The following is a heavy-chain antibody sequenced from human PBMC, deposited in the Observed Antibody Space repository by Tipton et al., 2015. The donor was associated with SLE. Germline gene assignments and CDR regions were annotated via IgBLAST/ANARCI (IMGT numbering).Heavy chain of an antibody. Sequence: TLSLTCTVSGGSISSYYWSWIRQPPGKGLEWIGYIYYTGSTSYNPSLQSRVTISVDTSKTQFSLKLRSVTAADTAVYYCARDQGGREIDFWGQGTLVTVSS. J-gene: IGHJ4*02. CDR1: GGSISSYY. D-gene: IGHD1-26*01. CDR3: ARDQGGREIDF. V-gene: IGHV4-59*01. CDR2: IYYTGST.